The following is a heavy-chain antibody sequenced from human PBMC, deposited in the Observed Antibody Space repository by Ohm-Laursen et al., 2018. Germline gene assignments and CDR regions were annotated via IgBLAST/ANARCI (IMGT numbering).Heavy chain of an antibody. J-gene: IGHJ4*02. CDR1: GFTFSDYY. D-gene: IGHD6-13*01. V-gene: IGHV3-11*01. CDR2: ISSSGSTI. CDR3: ARGSLDSHSSSWRY. Sequence: SLRLSCSASGFTFSDYYMSWIRQAPGKGLEWVSYISSSGSTIYYADPVKGRFTISRDNAKNSLYLQMNSLRAEDTAVYYCARGSLDSHSSSWRYWGQGTLVTVSS.